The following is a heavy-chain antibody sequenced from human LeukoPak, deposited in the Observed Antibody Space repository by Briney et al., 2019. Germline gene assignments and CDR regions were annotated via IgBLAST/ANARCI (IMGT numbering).Heavy chain of an antibody. CDR1: GFTFSSYG. CDR3: AKVSQQWLDNAVGFYFDY. CDR2: ISYDGSNK. Sequence: PGRSLRLSCAASGFTFSSYGMHWVRQAPGKGLEWVAVISYDGSNKYYADSVKGRFTISRDNSKNTLYLQMNSLRAEDTAVYYCAKVSQQWLDNAVGFYFDYWGQGTLVTVSS. D-gene: IGHD6-19*01. V-gene: IGHV3-30*18. J-gene: IGHJ4*02.